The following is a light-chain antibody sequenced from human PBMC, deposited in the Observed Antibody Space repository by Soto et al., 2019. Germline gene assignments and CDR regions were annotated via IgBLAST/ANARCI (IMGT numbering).Light chain of an antibody. CDR3: LQDHDYPRT. V-gene: IGKV1-6*01. CDR2: SAT. Sequence: AIQMTQSPTSLYASVGDRVIITCRASQDISKDLGWYQQKPGKGPKFLIHSATSTQSGVPSTFSGSGFGTDFTLTISSLQPEDFATYFCLQDHDYPRTFGQGTKVEF. J-gene: IGKJ1*01. CDR1: QDISKD.